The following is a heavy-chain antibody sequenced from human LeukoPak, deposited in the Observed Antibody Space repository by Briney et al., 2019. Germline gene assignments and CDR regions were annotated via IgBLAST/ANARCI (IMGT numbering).Heavy chain of an antibody. D-gene: IGHD3-3*01. Sequence: RASVKVSCKASGFTFTSSAMQWVRQARGQRLEWIGWTVVGSGNTNYAQKFQERVTITRDMSTSTAYMELSSLRSEDTAVYYCAAATKLITIFGVVIEYGMDVWGQGTTVTVSS. CDR1: GFTFTSSA. V-gene: IGHV1-58*02. CDR3: AAATKLITIFGVVIEYGMDV. CDR2: TVVGSGNT. J-gene: IGHJ6*02.